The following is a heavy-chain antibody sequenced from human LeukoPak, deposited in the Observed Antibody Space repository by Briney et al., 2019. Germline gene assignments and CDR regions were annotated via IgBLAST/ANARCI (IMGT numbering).Heavy chain of an antibody. CDR1: GGSISSYY. V-gene: IGHV4-4*07. CDR2: IYSSGST. CDR3: ARGGSGSYSAFDI. D-gene: IGHD1-26*01. Sequence: SETLSLTCSVSGGSISSYYWSWIRQTAGKGLEWIGRIYSSGSTNYNPSLKSRVTMSLDTSKNQFSLKLSSVTAADTAVYHCARGGSGSYSAFDIWGQGTMVTVSS. J-gene: IGHJ3*02.